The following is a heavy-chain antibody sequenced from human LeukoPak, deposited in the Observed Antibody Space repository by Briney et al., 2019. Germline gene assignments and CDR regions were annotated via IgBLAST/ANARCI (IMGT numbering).Heavy chain of an antibody. V-gene: IGHV3-23*01. CDR3: AKRLVVVTAIGDDY. J-gene: IGHJ4*02. CDR2: ISGSGDIS. Sequence: PGGSLRLSCAASGFTFSSYAMSWVRQAPGKGLEWVSSISGSGDISYYADSVKGRFTISRDNSKSTLYLQMSSLRAEDTAVYYCAKRLVVVTAIGDDYWGQGTLVTVSS. CDR1: GFTFSSYA. D-gene: IGHD2-21*02.